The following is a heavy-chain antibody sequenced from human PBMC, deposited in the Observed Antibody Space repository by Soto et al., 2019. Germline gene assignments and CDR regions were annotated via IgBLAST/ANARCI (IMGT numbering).Heavy chain of an antibody. Sequence: QITLKESGPTLVKPTQTLTLTCTFSGFSLSTRGVGVGWIRQPPGKALEWLALLYWDDDEGYSPSPKSRLTISKATSKNQAVLTVTNMDPVDTATYYCAHRPRGYSYYFDYWGQGTLVTVSS. CDR3: AHRPRGYSYYFDY. CDR2: LYWDDDE. D-gene: IGHD5-18*01. J-gene: IGHJ4*02. V-gene: IGHV2-5*02. CDR1: GFSLSTRGVG.